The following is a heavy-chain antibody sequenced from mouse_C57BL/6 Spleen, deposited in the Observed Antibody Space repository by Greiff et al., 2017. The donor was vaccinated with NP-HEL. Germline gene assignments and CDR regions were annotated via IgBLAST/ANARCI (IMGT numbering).Heavy chain of an antibody. CDR1: GYTFTSYW. J-gene: IGHJ4*01. D-gene: IGHD2-5*01. V-gene: IGHV1-50*01. CDR3: ARRYSNYAYAMDY. CDR2: IDPSDSYT. Sequence: QVQLQQSGAELVKPGASVKLSCKASGYTFTSYWMQWVKQRPGQGLEWIGEIDPSDSYTNYNQKFKGKATLTVDTSSSTAYMQLSSLTSEDSAVYYCARRYSNYAYAMDYWGQGTSVTVSS.